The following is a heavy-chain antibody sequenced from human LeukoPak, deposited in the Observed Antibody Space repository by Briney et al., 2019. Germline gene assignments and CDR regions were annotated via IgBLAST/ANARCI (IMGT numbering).Heavy chain of an antibody. CDR2: IYYSGST. Sequence: PSETLSHTCTVSGGSISSYYWSWIRQPPGKGLEWIGYIYYSGSTNYNPSLKSRVTISVDTSKNQFSLRLNSVTAADTAVYYCTRGGISGSYNWGQGTLVTVSS. J-gene: IGHJ4*02. V-gene: IGHV4-59*13. D-gene: IGHD1-26*01. CDR1: GGSISSYY. CDR3: TRGGISGSYN.